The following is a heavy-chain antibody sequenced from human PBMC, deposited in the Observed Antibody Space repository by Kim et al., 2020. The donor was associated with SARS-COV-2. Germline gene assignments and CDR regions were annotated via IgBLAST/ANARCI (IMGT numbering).Heavy chain of an antibody. CDR1: GFTFSSYW. J-gene: IGHJ3*02. Sequence: GGSLRLSCAASGFTFSSYWMSWVRQAPGKGLEWVANIKQDGSEKYYVDSVKGRFTISRDNAKNSLYLQMNSLRAEDTAVYYCARGGVGAPDAFDIWGQGTMVTVSS. CDR3: ARGGVGAPDAFDI. V-gene: IGHV3-7*01. D-gene: IGHD1-26*01. CDR2: IKQDGSEK.